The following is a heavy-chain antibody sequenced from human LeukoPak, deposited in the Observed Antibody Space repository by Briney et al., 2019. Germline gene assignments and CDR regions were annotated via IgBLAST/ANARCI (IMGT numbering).Heavy chain of an antibody. J-gene: IGHJ6*03. Sequence: ASVKVSCKASGYTFTSYYMHWVRQAPGQGLEWMGIINPSGGSTSYAQKFQGRVTMTRDMSTSTVYMELSSLRSEDTAVYYCAREVSYCTNGVCAYYYYMGVWGKGTTVTISS. D-gene: IGHD2-8*01. CDR1: GYTFTSYY. V-gene: IGHV1-46*01. CDR3: AREVSYCTNGVCAYYYYMGV. CDR2: INPSGGST.